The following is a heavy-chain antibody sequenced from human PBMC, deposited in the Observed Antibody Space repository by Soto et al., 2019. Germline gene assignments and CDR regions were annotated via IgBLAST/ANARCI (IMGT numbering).Heavy chain of an antibody. CDR3: ARDYGGNPRSPYGMDV. J-gene: IGHJ6*02. V-gene: IGHV1-8*01. CDR2: MNPNSGNT. D-gene: IGHD4-17*01. CDR1: GYTFTSYD. Sequence: GASVKVSCKASGYTFTSYDINWVRQATGQGLEWMGWMNPNSGNTGYAQKFQGRVTMTRNTSISTAYMELSSLRSGDTAVYYCARDYGGNPRSPYGMDVWGQGTTVTVSS.